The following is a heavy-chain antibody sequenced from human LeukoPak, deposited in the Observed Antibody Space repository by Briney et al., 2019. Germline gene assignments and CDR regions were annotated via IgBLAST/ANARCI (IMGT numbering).Heavy chain of an antibody. CDR3: ADYGSGSDIFDY. CDR1: GFSFSDYA. Sequence: PGGSLRLSCVASGFSFSDYAMGWVRQAPGKGLEWVSGISARGDSTYYADSVKGRFTISRDNSKNTLYVEMTSLRAEDTAVYYCADYGSGSDIFDYWGQGTLVTVSS. CDR2: ISARGDST. J-gene: IGHJ4*02. D-gene: IGHD3-10*01. V-gene: IGHV3-23*01.